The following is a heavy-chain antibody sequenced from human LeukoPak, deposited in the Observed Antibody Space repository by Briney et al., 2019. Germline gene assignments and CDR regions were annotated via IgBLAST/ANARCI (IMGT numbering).Heavy chain of an antibody. CDR1: GFTFSSYW. CDR2: INSDGSST. V-gene: IGHV3-74*01. CDR3: AKRYFDWLLYYFDY. J-gene: IGHJ4*02. Sequence: GGSLRLSCAASGFTFSSYWMHWVRQAPGKGLVWVSRINSDGSSTSYADSVKGRFTISRDNAKNTLYLQMNSLRAEDTAVYYCAKRYFDWLLYYFDYWGQGTLVTVSS. D-gene: IGHD3-9*01.